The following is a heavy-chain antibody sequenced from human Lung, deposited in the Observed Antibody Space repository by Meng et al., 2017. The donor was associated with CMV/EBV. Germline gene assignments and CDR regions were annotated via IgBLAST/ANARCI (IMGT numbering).Heavy chain of an antibody. Sequence: GESLKISCAASGFTFSDFSMHWVRQAPGQGLEWVALISYHGKNEYYADSVKGRFTISRDYSKNTVSLQMSSLRPEDTAVYYCARSPLGGESDYWGQGTLVTVSS. D-gene: IGHD3-16*01. CDR3: ARSPLGGESDY. V-gene: IGHV3-30*04. J-gene: IGHJ4*02. CDR1: GFTFSDFS. CDR2: ISYHGKNE.